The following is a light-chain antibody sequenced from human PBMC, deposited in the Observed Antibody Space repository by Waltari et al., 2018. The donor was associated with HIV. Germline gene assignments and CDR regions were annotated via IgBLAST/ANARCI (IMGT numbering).Light chain of an antibody. CDR1: ATDIARYNY. V-gene: IGLV2-14*03. CDR3: SSSTVNSTGV. CDR2: GIQ. J-gene: IGLJ1*01. Sequence: QSALSQPASVSASPGPSVAISCSGRATDIARYNYVSWYQQPPNRAPTLILVGIQEPSWGLAGRFCATTSGTTAPLTTCTQETDDAADYYCSSSTVNSTGVFGTGTKLSVL.